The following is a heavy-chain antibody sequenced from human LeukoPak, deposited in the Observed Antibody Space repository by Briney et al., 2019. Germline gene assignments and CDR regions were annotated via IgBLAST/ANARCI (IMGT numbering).Heavy chain of an antibody. Sequence: PSETLSLTCTVSGGSISSYYWSWIRQPPGKGLEWIGEINHSGSTNYNPSLKSRVTISVDTSKNQFSLKLSSVTAADTAVYYCARSTGDYYDSSGQHYYYYGMDVWGQGTTVTVSS. CDR1: GGSISSYY. V-gene: IGHV4-34*01. CDR3: ARSTGDYYDSSGQHYYYYGMDV. J-gene: IGHJ6*02. CDR2: INHSGST. D-gene: IGHD3-22*01.